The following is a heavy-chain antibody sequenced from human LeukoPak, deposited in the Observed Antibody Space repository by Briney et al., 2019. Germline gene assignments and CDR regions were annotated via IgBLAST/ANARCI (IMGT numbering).Heavy chain of an antibody. CDR3: ARGWRKGSYGFGWYFDY. D-gene: IGHD5-18*01. Sequence: MTSETLSLTCTVSGGSISSSSYYWGWIRQPPGKGLEWIGSIYYSGSTYYNPSLKSRVTISIDTSKNQFSLKLSSVTAADTAVYYCARGWRKGSYGFGWYFDYWGQGTLVTVSS. V-gene: IGHV4-39*07. CDR2: IYYSGST. J-gene: IGHJ4*02. CDR1: GGSISSSSYY.